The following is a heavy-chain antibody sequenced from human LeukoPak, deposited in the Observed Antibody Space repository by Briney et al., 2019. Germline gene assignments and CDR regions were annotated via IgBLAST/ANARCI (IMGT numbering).Heavy chain of an antibody. CDR2: IKQDGSKK. Sequence: GGSLRLSCVASGFPFSSYWMTWVRQAPGKGLEWVANIKQDGSKKSYVDSVKGRFTISRDNAKNSLYLQMNSLGAEDTAVYYCAKDTVVGATTNLFDYWGQGTLVTVSS. CDR1: GFPFSSYW. J-gene: IGHJ4*02. D-gene: IGHD1-26*01. CDR3: AKDTVVGATTNLFDY. V-gene: IGHV3-7*03.